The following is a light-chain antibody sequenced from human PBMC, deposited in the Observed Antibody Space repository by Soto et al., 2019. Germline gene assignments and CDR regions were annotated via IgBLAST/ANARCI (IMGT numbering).Light chain of an antibody. CDR2: DAS. V-gene: IGKV3D-15*01. Sequence: ETVMTQTPATLSVSPGDRATLSCRASQSISTNLAWYQQKPGQAPRLLIYDASTRATGIPARFSGSGSGTEFTLTISSLLSEDFAVYSCQQYNNWPLTFGGETKVEIK. CDR1: QSISTN. J-gene: IGKJ4*01. CDR3: QQYNNWPLT.